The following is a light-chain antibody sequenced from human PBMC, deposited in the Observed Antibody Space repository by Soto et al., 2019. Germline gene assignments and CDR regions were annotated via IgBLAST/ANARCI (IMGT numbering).Light chain of an antibody. CDR2: EVN. V-gene: IGLV2-14*01. CDR3: SSFTTTSTHV. CDR1: SSDFGAYDY. Sequence: QSVLTQPASLSGSPGQSITISCTGTSSDFGAYDYVSWFQQHPGKAPKLMISEVNNRPSGVSNRFSGIKPGNTAYLTISGLQVEDEAEYFCSSFTTTSTHVFGTWTKLTVL. J-gene: IGLJ1*01.